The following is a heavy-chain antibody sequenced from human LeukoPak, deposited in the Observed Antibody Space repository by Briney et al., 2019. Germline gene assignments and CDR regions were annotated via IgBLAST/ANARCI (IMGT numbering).Heavy chain of an antibody. CDR3: ASGSILKITMVRGVIYDAFDI. D-gene: IGHD3-10*01. J-gene: IGHJ3*02. CDR1: GFTFSSYA. V-gene: IGHV3-23*01. Sequence: AGGSLRLSCAASGFTFSSYAMSWVRQAPGKGREWVSAISGSGGSTYYADSVKGRFTISRDNSKNTLYLQMNSLRAEDTAVYYCASGSILKITMVRGVIYDAFDIWGQGTMVTVSS. CDR2: ISGSGGST.